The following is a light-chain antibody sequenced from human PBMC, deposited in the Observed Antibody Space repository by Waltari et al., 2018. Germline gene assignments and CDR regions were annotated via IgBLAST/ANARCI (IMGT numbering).Light chain of an antibody. CDR3: AVWDDSLSGRV. V-gene: IGLV1-47*01. CDR1: RSNIGNTY. J-gene: IGLJ3*02. CDR2: RNN. Sequence: QSVLTQPPSASGTPGQRVTISCSGSRSNIGNTYVYWYQQLPGTAPKLLIYRNNPRPSVVPDRFSGSKSGTSASLAISGLRSEDEADYYCAVWDDSLSGRVFGGGTKVTVL.